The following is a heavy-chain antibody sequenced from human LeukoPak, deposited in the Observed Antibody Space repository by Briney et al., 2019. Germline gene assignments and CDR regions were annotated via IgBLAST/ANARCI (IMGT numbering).Heavy chain of an antibody. J-gene: IGHJ3*02. D-gene: IGHD2-15*01. CDR3: AKHRPYCSGGSCHRAFDI. CDR2: ISGSGGST. Sequence: GGSLRLSCAVSGFTLSSSAMSWVRQAPGKGLEWVSYISGSGGSTYYADSVKGRFTISRDNSKNTLYLQMNSLRGEDVAVYYCAKHRPYCSGGSCHRAFDIWGQGTVVTVSS. CDR1: GFTLSSSA. V-gene: IGHV3-23*01.